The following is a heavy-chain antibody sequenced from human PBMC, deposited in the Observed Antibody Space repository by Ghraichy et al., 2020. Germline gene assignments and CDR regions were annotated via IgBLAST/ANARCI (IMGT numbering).Heavy chain of an antibody. Sequence: SETLSLTCTVSGGSISRSSHYWGWIRQPPGKGLEWIGSIYYSGSTSYNPSLKSRATISEDKSKNHFFLKLSSVTAVDTAVYYCATLTIFGVVIISAFDIWGQGTMVTVSS. CDR2: IYYSGST. CDR3: ATLTIFGVVIISAFDI. V-gene: IGHV4-39*01. D-gene: IGHD3-3*01. CDR1: GGSISRSSHY. J-gene: IGHJ3*02.